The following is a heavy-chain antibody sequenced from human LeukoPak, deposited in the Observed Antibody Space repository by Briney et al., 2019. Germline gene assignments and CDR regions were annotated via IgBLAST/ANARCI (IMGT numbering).Heavy chain of an antibody. J-gene: IGHJ6*03. CDR3: GSFTATRHSHYYYYYYMDV. CDR1: GGTFSSYA. CDR2: IIPIFGTA. V-gene: IGHV1-69*06. D-gene: IGHD2-15*01. Sequence: SVKVSCKASGGTFSSYAISWVRQAPGQGLEWMGGIIPIFGTANYAQKFQGRVTITADKSTSTAYMELSSLRSEDTAVYYCGSFTATRHSHYYYYYYMDVWGKGTTVTVSS.